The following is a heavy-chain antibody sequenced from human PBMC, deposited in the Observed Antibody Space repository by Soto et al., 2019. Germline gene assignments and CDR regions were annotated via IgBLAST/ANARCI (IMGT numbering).Heavy chain of an antibody. V-gene: IGHV4-59*01. CDR1: GGSISSYY. J-gene: IGHJ6*02. CDR3: ARGGDFWSGYYLFYYGMDV. CDR2: IYYSGST. Sequence: NPSETLSLTCTVSGGSISSYYWSWIRQPPGKGLEWIGYIYYSGSTNYNPSLKSRVTISVDTSKNQFSLKLSSVTAADTAVYYCARGGDFWSGYYLFYYGMDVWGQGTTVTVSS. D-gene: IGHD3-3*01.